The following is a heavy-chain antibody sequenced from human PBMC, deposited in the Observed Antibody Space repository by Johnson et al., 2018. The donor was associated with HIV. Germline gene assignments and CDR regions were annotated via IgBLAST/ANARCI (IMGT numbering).Heavy chain of an antibody. CDR3: ARDPVTNAFDI. J-gene: IGHJ3*02. Sequence: VQLVESGGGLIQPGGSLRLSCAASGFTVSSNYMGWVRQAPGKGLEWVSVIYSGGSTYYADSVKGRFTISRDNSKNTLYLQMNSLRAEDTAVYYCARDPVTNAFDIWGQGTMVTVSS. D-gene: IGHD4-11*01. V-gene: IGHV3-53*01. CDR2: IYSGGST. CDR1: GFTVSSNY.